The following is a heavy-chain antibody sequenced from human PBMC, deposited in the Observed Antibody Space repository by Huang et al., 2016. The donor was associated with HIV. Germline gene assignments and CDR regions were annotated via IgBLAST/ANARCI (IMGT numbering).Heavy chain of an antibody. J-gene: IGHJ4*02. CDR3: AKEGDTGAALGY. D-gene: IGHD2-8*02. Sequence: EVQLVESGGGLIQPGGSLRLSCAASGFTVSTNYMTWVRQAPGKGLEWVSLSDSGGTTYYAASVKGRFTISRDESENTLYLHMTSLRAGDTAVYYCAKEGDTGAALGYWGQGTLVTVS. V-gene: IGHV3-53*01. CDR1: GFTVSTNY. CDR2: SDSGGTT.